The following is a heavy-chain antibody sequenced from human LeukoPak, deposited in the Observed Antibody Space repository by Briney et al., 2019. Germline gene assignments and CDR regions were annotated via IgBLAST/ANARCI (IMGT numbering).Heavy chain of an antibody. CDR1: GGSFSGYY. CDR3: ARGPYGDYLSWFDP. CDR2: INHGGST. J-gene: IGHJ5*02. D-gene: IGHD4-17*01. V-gene: IGHV4-34*01. Sequence: SPTHSLTRAVYGGSFSGYYSGWIRQPPGKGLEWIGEINHGGSTNYKPSLKSRVTISVDTSKNQFSLKLSSVSAADTAVYYCARGPYGDYLSWFDPWGQGTLVTVSS.